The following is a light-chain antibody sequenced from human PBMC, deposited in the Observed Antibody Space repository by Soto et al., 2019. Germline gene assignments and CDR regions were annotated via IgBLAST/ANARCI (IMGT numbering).Light chain of an antibody. CDR3: QQYYSYPLT. Sequence: IRMTQSPSSFSACTGDRVTITCRASQNISSYLAWYQQKPGRAPKLLIYSASTLQSGVPSRFSGSGSGTDFTLTISCLQSEDFATYYCQQYYSYPLTFGGGSEVDIK. V-gene: IGKV1-8*01. J-gene: IGKJ4*01. CDR2: SAS. CDR1: QNISSY.